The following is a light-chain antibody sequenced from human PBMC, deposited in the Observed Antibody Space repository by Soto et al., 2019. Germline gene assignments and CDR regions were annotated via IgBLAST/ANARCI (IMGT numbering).Light chain of an antibody. CDR2: GAS. CDR1: QGVSRN. V-gene: IGKV3-15*01. CDR3: KQYNTWPS. Sequence: EIVMTQSPATLSVSPGERATLSCRASQGVSRNVAWYQQKAGQVPRLLFYGASTRATGVPGRFSGSGAGTEFTLTFSSLQSEDFAVYYCKQYNTWPSFGGGTKAEIK. J-gene: IGKJ4*01.